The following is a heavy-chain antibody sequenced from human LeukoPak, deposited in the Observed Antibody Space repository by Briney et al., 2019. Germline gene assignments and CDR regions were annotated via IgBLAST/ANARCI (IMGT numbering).Heavy chain of an antibody. CDR1: GYSFTSHW. CDR3: ARGLLGELSLYKGVGAFDI. V-gene: IGHV5-51*01. CDR2: IYPRDSNT. D-gene: IGHD3-16*02. Sequence: GESLKISCKGSGYGSGYSFTSHWIAWVRQMPGKGLEWMGIIYPRDSNTIYSPSFQGQVTISADKSISTAYLQWSSLKASDTAMYYCARGLLGELSLYKGVGAFDIWGQGTMVTVSS. J-gene: IGHJ3*02.